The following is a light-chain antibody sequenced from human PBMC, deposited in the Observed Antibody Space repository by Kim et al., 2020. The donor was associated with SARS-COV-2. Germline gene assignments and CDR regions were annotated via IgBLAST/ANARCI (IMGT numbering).Light chain of an antibody. CDR1: RDISNN. CDR3: QQFDNLALT. CDR2: DAS. J-gene: IGKJ4*01. Sequence: DIQMTQSPSSLTASVGDRVTITCQASRDISNNLNWYQQKPGKAPKVLIYDASNVQTGVPSRFSGSGSGTDFTFTITSLQPEDVATYYCQQFDNLALTFGGRTKVDIK. V-gene: IGKV1-33*01.